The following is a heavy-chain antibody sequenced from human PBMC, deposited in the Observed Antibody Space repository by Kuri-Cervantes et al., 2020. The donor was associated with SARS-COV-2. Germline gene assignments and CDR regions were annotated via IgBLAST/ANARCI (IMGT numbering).Heavy chain of an antibody. J-gene: IGHJ6*02. D-gene: IGHD2-2*01. CDR3: ASGYCSSTSCYPPRGGYYYYYGMDV. Sequence: GGSLRLSCAASGFTFSSYSMDWVRQAPGKGLEWVSYISSSSSTIYYADSVKGRFTISRDNAKNSLYLQMNSLRAEDTAVYYCASGYCSSTSCYPPRGGYYYYYGMDVWGQGTTVTVSS. CDR1: GFTFSSYS. V-gene: IGHV3-48*04. CDR2: ISSSSSTI.